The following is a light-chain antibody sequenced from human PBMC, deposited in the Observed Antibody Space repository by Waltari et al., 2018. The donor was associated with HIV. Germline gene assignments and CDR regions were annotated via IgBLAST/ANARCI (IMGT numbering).Light chain of an antibody. Sequence: IRMTQSPSSFSASVGDRVTITCRARQGISNSWAWYQQKPGKAPKLLSSDTSTLQTGVPSRFSGGGSGTDFSLTISCLQSEDFATYYCQHYHSDPPTFGQGTKVEIK. V-gene: IGKV1-8*01. CDR1: QGISNS. CDR3: QHYHSDPPT. J-gene: IGKJ1*01. CDR2: DTS.